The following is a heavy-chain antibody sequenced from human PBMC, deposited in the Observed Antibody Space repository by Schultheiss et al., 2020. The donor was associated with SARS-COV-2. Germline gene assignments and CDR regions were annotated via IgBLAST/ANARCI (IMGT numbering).Heavy chain of an antibody. CDR2: IKPNSGGT. V-gene: IGHV1-2*04. Sequence: ASVKVSCKASGYTFTGYYMHWVRQAPGQGLEWMGWIKPNSGGTNYAQKFQGWVTMTRDTSISTAYMELSRLRSDDTAVYYCARGFYSSSWYNIGYYYGMDVWGQGTTVTVSS. D-gene: IGHD6-13*01. J-gene: IGHJ6*02. CDR1: GYTFTGYY. CDR3: ARGFYSSSWYNIGYYYGMDV.